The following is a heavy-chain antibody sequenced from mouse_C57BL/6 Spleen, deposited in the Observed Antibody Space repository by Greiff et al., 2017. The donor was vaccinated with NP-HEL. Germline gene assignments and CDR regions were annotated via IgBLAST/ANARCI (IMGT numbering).Heavy chain of an antibody. J-gene: IGHJ2*01. D-gene: IGHD1-1*01. Sequence: EVQLQQSGAELVRPGASVKLSCTASGFNIKDDNMHWVKQRPEQGLEWIGWIDPDNGDTEYASKFQGKATITADTSSNTAYMQLSSLTSEDTAVYYCTTDYYGSCYFYWGQGTTLTVS. V-gene: IGHV14-4*01. CDR2: IDPDNGDT. CDR3: TTDYYGSCYFY. CDR1: GFNIKDDN.